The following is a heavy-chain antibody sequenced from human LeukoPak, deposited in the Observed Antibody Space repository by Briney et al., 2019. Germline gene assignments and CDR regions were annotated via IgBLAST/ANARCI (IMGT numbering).Heavy chain of an antibody. V-gene: IGHV3-21*01. Sequence: SLRLSCAASGFAFSTYSMNWVRQAPGKGLEWVSSVSRSSRFIFYADSVQGRFTISRDDAKGSLFLQMNSLRAEDTAVYYCARVSDAFDYFFDSWGQGTLVTASS. CDR2: VSRSSRFI. D-gene: IGHD5-12*01. J-gene: IGHJ4*02. CDR1: GFAFSTYS. CDR3: ARVSDAFDYFFDS.